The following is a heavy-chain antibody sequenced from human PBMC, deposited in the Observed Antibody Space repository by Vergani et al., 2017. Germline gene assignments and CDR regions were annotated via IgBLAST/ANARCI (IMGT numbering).Heavy chain of an antibody. CDR3: AREEGQWLGWGNWFDP. Sequence: QVQLQQWGAGLLKPSETLSLTCAVYGGSFSGYYWSWIRQPPGKGLEWIGEINHSGSTYYNPSLKSRVTISVDTSKNQFSLKLSSVTAADTAVYYCAREEGQWLGWGNWFDPWGQGTLVTVSS. CDR2: INHSGST. V-gene: IGHV4-34*01. J-gene: IGHJ5*02. D-gene: IGHD6-19*01. CDR1: GGSFSGYY.